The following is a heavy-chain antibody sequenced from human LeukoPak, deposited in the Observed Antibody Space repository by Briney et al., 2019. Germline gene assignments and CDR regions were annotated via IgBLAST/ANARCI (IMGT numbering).Heavy chain of an antibody. J-gene: IGHJ4*02. CDR3: ATGYRSAYSWDS. D-gene: IGHD5-12*01. Sequence: PGGSLRLSCAASGFTFSDYYMSWIRQAPGKGLEWVSYISGSGHTIYYADSVKGRFTISRDNAKNSLYLQLNSLRVEDAAVYYCATGYRSAYSWDSWGQGTLVTVSS. V-gene: IGHV3-11*04. CDR2: ISGSGHTI. CDR1: GFTFSDYY.